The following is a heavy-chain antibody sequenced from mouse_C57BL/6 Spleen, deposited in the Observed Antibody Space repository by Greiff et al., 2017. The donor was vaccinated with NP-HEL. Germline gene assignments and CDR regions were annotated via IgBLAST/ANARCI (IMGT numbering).Heavy chain of an antibody. CDR2: INPSSGYT. CDR1: GYTFTSYT. D-gene: IGHD4-1*01. J-gene: IGHJ2*01. Sequence: QVQLQQSGAELARPGASVKMSCKASGYTFTSYTMHWVKQRPGQGLEWIGYINPSSGYTKYNQKFKDKATLTADKSSNTAYMQLSSLTSEDSAVYYCARWTNGVYFDYWGQGTTLTVSS. CDR3: ARWTNGVYFDY. V-gene: IGHV1-4*01.